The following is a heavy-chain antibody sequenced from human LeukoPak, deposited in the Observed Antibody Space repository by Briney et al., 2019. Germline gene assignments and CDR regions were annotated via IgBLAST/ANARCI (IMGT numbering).Heavy chain of an antibody. CDR3: ARGPMTVGASPFDY. J-gene: IGHJ4*02. Sequence: PSETLSLTCAVYGGSFSVYYWSWIRQPPGKGLEWIGEINHSGSTNYNPSLKSRVTISVDTSKNQFSLKLSSVTAADTAVYYCARGPMTVGASPFDYWGQGTLVTVSS. D-gene: IGHD1-26*01. V-gene: IGHV4-34*01. CDR2: INHSGST. CDR1: GGSFSVYY.